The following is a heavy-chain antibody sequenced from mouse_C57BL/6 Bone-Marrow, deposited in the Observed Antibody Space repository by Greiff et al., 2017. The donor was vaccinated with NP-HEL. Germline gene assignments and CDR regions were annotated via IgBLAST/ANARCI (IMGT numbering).Heavy chain of an antibody. D-gene: IGHD2-10*02. Sequence: QVQLQQSGAELARPGASVKLSCKASGYTFTSYGISWVKQRTGQGLEWIGEIYPRSGNTYYNEKFKGKATLTADKSSSTAYMELRSLTSEDSAVYFCAPYGNYLYYFDYWGQGTTLTVSS. CDR3: APYGNYLYYFDY. J-gene: IGHJ2*01. V-gene: IGHV1-81*01. CDR2: IYPRSGNT. CDR1: GYTFTSYG.